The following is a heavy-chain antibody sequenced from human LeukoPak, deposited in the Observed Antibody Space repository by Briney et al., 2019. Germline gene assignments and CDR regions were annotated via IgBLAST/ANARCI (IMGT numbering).Heavy chain of an antibody. CDR2: IYSGGST. V-gene: IGHV3-53*01. Sequence: GGSLRLSCAASGFTVSSNYMSWVRQAPGKGLEWVSVIYSGGSTFYADSVKGRFTVSRDNSKNTLYLQMNSLRVEDTATYYCGRGGWISAGRFDPWGQGTLVTVSA. D-gene: IGHD2-15*01. CDR3: GRGGWISAGRFDP. J-gene: IGHJ5*02. CDR1: GFTVSSNY.